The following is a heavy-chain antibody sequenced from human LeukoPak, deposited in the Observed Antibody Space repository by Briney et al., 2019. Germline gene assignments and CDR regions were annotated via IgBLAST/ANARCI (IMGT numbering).Heavy chain of an antibody. CDR3: AKGTHLDY. J-gene: IGHJ4*02. V-gene: IGHV3-23*01. D-gene: IGHD3-10*01. Sequence: GGSLRLSCTASGFTFNNYAMSWVRQAPGQGLEWVSTISAGGGGTYYADSVRGRFTISRDNSKNTLYLQMHSLRAEDTAVYFCAKGTHLDYWGQETLVTVSS. CDR1: GFTFNNYA. CDR2: ISAGGGGT.